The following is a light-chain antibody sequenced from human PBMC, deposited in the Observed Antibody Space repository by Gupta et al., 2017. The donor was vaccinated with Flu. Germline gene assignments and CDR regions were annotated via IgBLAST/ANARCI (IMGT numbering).Light chain of an antibody. CDR3: QTWDSSTGV. CDR2: QDT. CDR1: KLGNNY. Sequence: TCSGDKLGNNYVSWYQQKPGQSPVLVIYQDTKRPSGIPERFSGSNSGNTATLTISGTQAMDEADFYCQTWDSSTGVVGGGTKLTVL. V-gene: IGLV3-1*01. J-gene: IGLJ2*01.